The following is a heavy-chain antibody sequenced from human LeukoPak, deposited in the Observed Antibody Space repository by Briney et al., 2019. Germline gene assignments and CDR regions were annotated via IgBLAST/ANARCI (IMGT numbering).Heavy chain of an antibody. Sequence: WASVKVSCKASGGTFSSYAISWVRQAPGQGLEWMGGIIPIFGTANYAQKFQGRVTITADESTSTAYMELSSLRSEDTAVYYCARGQSFRDGYNYGDAFDIWGQGTMVTVSS. D-gene: IGHD5-24*01. V-gene: IGHV1-69*13. J-gene: IGHJ3*02. CDR3: ARGQSFRDGYNYGDAFDI. CDR2: IIPIFGTA. CDR1: GGTFSSYA.